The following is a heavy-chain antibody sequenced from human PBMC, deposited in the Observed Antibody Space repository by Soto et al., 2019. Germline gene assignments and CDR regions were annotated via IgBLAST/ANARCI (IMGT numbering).Heavy chain of an antibody. Sequence: QVQLHQWGAGLLKPSETLSLTCGVYNGSFVGYYWTWVRQPPGKGLEWIGEINHFGSPNYNPSLKSRVAISIDTSKHQFSLSLRSLTAADTAVYYCASLNGGRFLDKGDYWGQGILVTVSS. CDR2: INHFGSP. D-gene: IGHD3-3*01. CDR1: NGSFVGYY. J-gene: IGHJ4*02. CDR3: ASLNGGRFLDKGDY. V-gene: IGHV4-34*01.